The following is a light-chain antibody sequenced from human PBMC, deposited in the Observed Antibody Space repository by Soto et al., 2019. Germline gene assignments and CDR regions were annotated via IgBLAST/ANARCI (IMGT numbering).Light chain of an antibody. V-gene: IGLV2-18*01. J-gene: IGLJ1*01. CDR1: SSDVGSYNR. Sequence: SALSQPPSVSGSPGHSVTISCTGTSSDVGSYNRVSWYQQPPGTAPKLMIYEVSNRPSGVPDRFSGSKPGNTASLTISGLQAEDEADYYCSLYTSSSTYVFGTGTKVTVL. CDR3: SLYTSSSTYV. CDR2: EVS.